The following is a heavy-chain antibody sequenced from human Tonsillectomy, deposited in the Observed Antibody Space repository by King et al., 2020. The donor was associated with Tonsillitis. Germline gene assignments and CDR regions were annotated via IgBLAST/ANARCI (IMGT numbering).Heavy chain of an antibody. CDR2: ISASGGRT. Sequence: VQLVESGGGLVQPGGSLRLSCAASGFTFSSYAMSWVRQAPGKGLEWVSAISASGGRTYDVESVKGRFTTTRDKSKNTLNLQMDSLRAEDTAVDYFAKEPGGIVVIPAAGHSNWFDPWGQGTLVTVSS. CDR1: GFTFSSYA. J-gene: IGHJ5*02. CDR3: AKEPGGIVVIPAAGHSNWFDP. V-gene: IGHV3-23*04. D-gene: IGHD2-15*01.